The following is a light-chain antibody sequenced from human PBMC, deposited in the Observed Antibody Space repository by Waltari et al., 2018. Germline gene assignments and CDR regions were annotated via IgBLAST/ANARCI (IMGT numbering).Light chain of an antibody. CDR3: MQSTKDPWT. J-gene: IGKJ1*01. CDR2: KVA. Sequence: DILLTQSPLSLSVTPGEPASISCRSNESHLHSNGNTYFHWYLQKSGQSPRPLIFKVANRESGVPDRFTGNGSGTDFTLQITRVEPEDVGIYFCMQSTKDPWTFGRGTKVEI. V-gene: IGKV2D-29*02. CDR1: ESHLHSNGNTY.